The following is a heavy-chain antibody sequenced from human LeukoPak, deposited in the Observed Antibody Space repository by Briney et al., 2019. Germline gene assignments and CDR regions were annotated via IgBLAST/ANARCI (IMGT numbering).Heavy chain of an antibody. CDR2: ISGSGGST. Sequence: TGGSLRLSCAASGFTFSSYAMSWVRQAPGKGLEWVSAISGSGGSTYYADSVKGRFTISRDNSKNTLYLQMNSLRAEDTAVYYCAKALLGYCSSTNCSPGYYMDVWGKGTTVTVSS. CDR3: AKALLGYCSSTNCSPGYYMDV. J-gene: IGHJ6*03. V-gene: IGHV3-23*01. CDR1: GFTFSSYA. D-gene: IGHD2-2*01.